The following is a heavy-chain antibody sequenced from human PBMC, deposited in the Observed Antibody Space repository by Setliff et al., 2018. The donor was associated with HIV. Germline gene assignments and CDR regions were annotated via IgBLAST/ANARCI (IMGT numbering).Heavy chain of an antibody. J-gene: IGHJ6*03. Sequence: SETLSLTCTVSGGSISSHYWSWIRQPPGKGLEWIGHIYTSGSTNYNPSLKSRVTMSVGTSKNQFSLKLSSVTAADTAVYYCARCYYNFWSGYPLDYMDVWGKGTMVTV. V-gene: IGHV4-4*08. CDR2: IYTSGST. CDR3: ARCYYNFWSGYPLDYMDV. CDR1: GGSISSHY. D-gene: IGHD3-3*01.